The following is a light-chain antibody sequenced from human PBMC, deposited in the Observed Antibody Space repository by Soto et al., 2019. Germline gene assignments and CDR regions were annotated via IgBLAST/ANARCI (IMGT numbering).Light chain of an antibody. CDR1: SGDVGRYDS. Sequence: QSALTQPASVSGSPGQSLTISCTGTSGDVGRYDSVSWYKHRPGKVPELIIFSDRFSGSKSGNTASLTISGLQAEDEADYYCSSNTTNRTPVFGGGTKVTVL. V-gene: IGLV2-14*01. J-gene: IGLJ2*01. CDR3: SSNTTNRTPV.